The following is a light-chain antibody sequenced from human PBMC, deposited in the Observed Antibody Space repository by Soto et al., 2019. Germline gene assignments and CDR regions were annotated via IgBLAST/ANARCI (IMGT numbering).Light chain of an antibody. CDR1: QSISSW. CDR3: QQYNTYWT. Sequence: DIQMTQSPSTLSVSVGDRVTIICRASQSISSWLAWYQQKPGKAPKLLIYDASSLESGVPSRFSGSGSGTEFTLTISSLQPDDFATYYCQQYNTYWTFGQGTKVEIK. V-gene: IGKV1-5*02. CDR2: DAS. J-gene: IGKJ1*01.